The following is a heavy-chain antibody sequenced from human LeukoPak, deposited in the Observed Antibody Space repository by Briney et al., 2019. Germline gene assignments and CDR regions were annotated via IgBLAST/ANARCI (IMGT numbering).Heavy chain of an antibody. Sequence: PSETLSLTCTVSGGSISSYYWSWIRQPPGKGLEWIGYIYYSGSTYYNPSLKSRVTISVDTSKNQFSLKLSSVTAADTAVYYCARCRRDGCRITPYFDYWGQGTLVTVSS. D-gene: IGHD5-24*01. V-gene: IGHV4-59*12. J-gene: IGHJ4*02. CDR1: GGSISSYY. CDR3: ARCRRDGCRITPYFDY. CDR2: IYYSGST.